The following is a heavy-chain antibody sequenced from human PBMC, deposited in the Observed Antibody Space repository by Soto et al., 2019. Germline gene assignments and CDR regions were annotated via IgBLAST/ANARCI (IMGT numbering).Heavy chain of an antibody. D-gene: IGHD2-2*01. V-gene: IGHV3-33*01. CDR1: GFTFSSYG. J-gene: IGHJ5*02. CDR2: IWYDGSNK. Sequence: GGSLRLSCAASGFTFSSYGMHWVRQAPGKGLEWVAVIWYDGSNKYYADSVKGRFTISRDNSKNTLYLQMNSLRAEDTAVYYCARGVVVPAAMTLFDPSGQGSLVTVSS. CDR3: ARGVVVPAAMTLFDP.